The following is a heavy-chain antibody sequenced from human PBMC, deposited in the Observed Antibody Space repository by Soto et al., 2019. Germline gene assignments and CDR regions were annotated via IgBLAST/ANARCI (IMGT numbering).Heavy chain of an antibody. CDR1: GFSLSTSGVG. CDR3: ARPQLDSSSWCMDV. D-gene: IGHD6-13*01. J-gene: IGHJ6*02. V-gene: IGHV2-5*02. Sequence: QITLKESGPTLVKPTQTLTLTCTFSGFSLSTSGVGVGWIRQPPGKALEWLSLIYCDDDKRYSPSLKSRLTIPKDPSKNQVVLTRSNLDPVDTATYYWARPQLDSSSWCMDVWGQGTTVTFS. CDR2: IYCDDDK.